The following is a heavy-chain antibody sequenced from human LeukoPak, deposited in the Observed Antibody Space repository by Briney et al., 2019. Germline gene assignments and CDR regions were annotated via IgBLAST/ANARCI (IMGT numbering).Heavy chain of an antibody. D-gene: IGHD2-2*01. CDR2: ISGSGGST. Sequence: SGGSLRLSCAASGFTFSSYAMSWVRQAPGKGLEWVSAISGSGGSTYYADSVKGQFTISRDNSKNTLYLQMNSLRAEDTAVYCCAKDISPIVVVPAASMDVWGQGTTVTVSS. CDR3: AKDISPIVVVPAASMDV. V-gene: IGHV3-23*01. J-gene: IGHJ6*02. CDR1: GFTFSSYA.